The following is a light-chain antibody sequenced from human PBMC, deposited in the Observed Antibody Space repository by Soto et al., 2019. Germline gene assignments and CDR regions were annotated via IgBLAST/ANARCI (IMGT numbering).Light chain of an antibody. J-gene: IGKJ5*01. CDR3: QQYGSSPPIT. CDR2: GVS. CDR1: ESVGDTF. Sequence: EIVLTQSPGTLSVSPGEKATLSFRSSESVGDTFLSWYQQKPGLAPRLLIYGVSNRATGIPDRFSGSGSGTDFTLTISRLEPEDFAVYYCQQYGSSPPITFGQGTRLEIK. V-gene: IGKV3-20*01.